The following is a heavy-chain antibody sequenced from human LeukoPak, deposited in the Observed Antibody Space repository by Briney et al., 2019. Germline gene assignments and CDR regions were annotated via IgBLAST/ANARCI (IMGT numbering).Heavy chain of an antibody. CDR1: GDIVSSNSAA. V-gene: IGHV6-1*01. Sequence: SQTLSLTCALSGDIVSSNSAAWHWIRQSPSRGLEWLGRTYYRSKWYNDYAVSVKSRITINPDTSKNQFSLQLNSVTPEDTAVYYCARAIIAARPLYYYYGMDVWGQGTTVTVSS. CDR2: TYYRSKWYN. J-gene: IGHJ6*02. CDR3: ARAIIAARPLYYYYGMDV. D-gene: IGHD6-6*01.